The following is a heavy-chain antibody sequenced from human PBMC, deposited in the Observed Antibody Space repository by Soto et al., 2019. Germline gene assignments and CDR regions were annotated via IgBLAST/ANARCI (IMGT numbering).Heavy chain of an antibody. CDR3: AREIPSRGAGWFDP. CDR2: ISSSSSTI. Sequence: EVQLVESGGGLVQPGGSLRLSCAASGFTFSSYSMNWVRQAPGKGLEWVSYISSSSSTIYYADSVKGRFTISRDNAKNLLYLQMNSLRDEDTAVYYCAREIPSRGAGWFDPWGQGTLVTVSS. J-gene: IGHJ5*02. V-gene: IGHV3-48*02. D-gene: IGHD3-10*01. CDR1: GFTFSSYS.